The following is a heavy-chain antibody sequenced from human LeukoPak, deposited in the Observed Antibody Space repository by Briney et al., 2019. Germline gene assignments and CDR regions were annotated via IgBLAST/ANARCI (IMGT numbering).Heavy chain of an antibody. CDR3: ARPLQGIVGATGFDY. V-gene: IGHV5-51*01. J-gene: IGHJ4*02. CDR2: IYPSDSDT. D-gene: IGHD1-26*01. Sequence: GESLKISCQGSEYSFATYWIAWLRQMPGKGLEWMGIIYPSDSDTRYSPSFQGQVTISADKSIKTAYLQWSSLKASDTAMYYCARPLQGIVGATGFDYWGQGTLITVSS. CDR1: EYSFATYW.